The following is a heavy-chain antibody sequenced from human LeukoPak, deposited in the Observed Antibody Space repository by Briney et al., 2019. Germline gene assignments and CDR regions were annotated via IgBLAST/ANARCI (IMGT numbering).Heavy chain of an antibody. V-gene: IGHV3-23*01. J-gene: IGHJ6*03. CDR3: TTIGLGSYYYYMDV. CDR2: ISGSGGST. CDR1: GFTFSSYG. Sequence: GGTLRLSCAASGFTFSSYGMSWVRQAPGKGLEWVSAISGSGGSTYYADSVKGRFTISRDNSKNTLYLQMNSLKTEDTAVYYCTTIGLGSYYYYMDVWGKGTTVTISS. D-gene: IGHD1-14*01.